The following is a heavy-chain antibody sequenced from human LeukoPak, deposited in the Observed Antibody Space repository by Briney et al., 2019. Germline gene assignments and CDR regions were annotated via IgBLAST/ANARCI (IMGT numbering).Heavy chain of an antibody. J-gene: IGHJ6*02. D-gene: IGHD5-18*01. Sequence: SETLSLTCAVSGGSISSGGYSWSWIRQPAGKGLEWIGRIYTSGSTNYNPSLKSRVTMSVDTSKNQFSLKLSSVTAADTAVYYCAREREIQLWNTFGCMDVWGQGTTVTVSS. CDR1: GGSISSGGYS. V-gene: IGHV4-61*02. CDR3: AREREIQLWNTFGCMDV. CDR2: IYTSGST.